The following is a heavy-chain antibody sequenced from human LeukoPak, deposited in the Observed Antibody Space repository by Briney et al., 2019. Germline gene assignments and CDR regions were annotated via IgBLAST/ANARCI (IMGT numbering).Heavy chain of an antibody. D-gene: IGHD1-26*01. J-gene: IGHJ3*02. CDR2: ISYDGSNK. Sequence: GGSLRLSCAASGFTFSSYAMHWVRQAPGKGLEWVAVISYDGSNKYYADSVKGRFTISRDNSKNTLYLQMNSLRAEDMAVYYCARIEWERLGRAFDIWGQGTMVTVSS. CDR3: ARIEWERLGRAFDI. CDR1: GFTFSSYA. V-gene: IGHV3-30-3*01.